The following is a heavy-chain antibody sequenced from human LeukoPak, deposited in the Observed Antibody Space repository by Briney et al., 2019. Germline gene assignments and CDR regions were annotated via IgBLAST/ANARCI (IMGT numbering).Heavy chain of an antibody. Sequence: GGSLRLSCAASGFIVSSNYMSWVRQAPGKGLEWVSVIYSGGSTFYADSVKGRFTISRDSSRNTLYLQMNSLRVEDTAVYYCARDGYMDVWGKGTTVTVSS. V-gene: IGHV3-53*01. CDR1: GFIVSSNY. CDR2: IYSGGST. CDR3: ARDGYMDV. J-gene: IGHJ6*03.